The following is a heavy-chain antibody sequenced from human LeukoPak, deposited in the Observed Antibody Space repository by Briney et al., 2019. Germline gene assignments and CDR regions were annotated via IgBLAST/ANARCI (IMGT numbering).Heavy chain of an antibody. D-gene: IGHD1-26*01. CDR3: GRQGYTASYYFVDY. CDR1: GGPINSYY. J-gene: IGHJ4*02. V-gene: IGHV4-4*07. CDR2: IYTTGPT. Sequence: PSGTLSLTCSVSGGPINSYYWGWVRQPAGKGLGGVGRIYTTGPTNYSPSLKSRLTMSVDTSKNQFSLKLTSVTAADTAVYYCGRQGYTASYYFVDYWSQGTLVTVSS.